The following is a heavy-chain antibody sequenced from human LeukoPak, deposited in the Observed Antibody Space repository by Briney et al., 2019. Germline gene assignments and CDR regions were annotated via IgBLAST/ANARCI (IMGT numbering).Heavy chain of an antibody. J-gene: IGHJ4*02. CDR1: GGSISSGGYY. V-gene: IGHV4-31*03. CDR3: ARDGVELLSFDY. Sequence: PSQTLSLTCTVSGGSISSGGYYWSWVRQHPGKGLEWIGYIYYSGSTYYNPSLKSRVTISVDTSKNQFSLKLSSVTAADTAVYYCARDGVELLSFDYWGQGTLVTVSS. CDR2: IYYSGST. D-gene: IGHD2-15*01.